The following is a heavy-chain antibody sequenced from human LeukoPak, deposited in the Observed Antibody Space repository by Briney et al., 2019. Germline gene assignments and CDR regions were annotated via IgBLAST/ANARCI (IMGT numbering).Heavy chain of an antibody. CDR2: IKQDGSEK. J-gene: IGHJ4*02. CDR1: GFTFSNYS. D-gene: IGHD1-26*01. V-gene: IGHV3-7*01. Sequence: PGGSLRLSCAASGFTFSNYSMSWVRQAPGKGLECVANIKQDGSEKYYVDSVKGRFTISRDNAKNTLYLQMNSLRAEDTAVYYCARESILSGSYYSFDYWGQGTLVTVSS. CDR3: ARESILSGSYYSFDY.